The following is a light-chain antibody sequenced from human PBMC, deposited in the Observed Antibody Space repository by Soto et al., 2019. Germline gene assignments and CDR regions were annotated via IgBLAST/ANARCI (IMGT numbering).Light chain of an antibody. V-gene: IGLV2-14*01. CDR3: GSYTSSTTLV. J-gene: IGLJ3*02. CDR2: EVS. Sequence: QSALTQPASVSGSPGQSITISCTGTSSDVGGYNYVSWYQQPPGKAPKLIIYEVSNRPSGVSDRFSGSKSGNTASLTISGLQAEDEADYYCGSYTSSTTLVFGGGTKVTVL. CDR1: SSDVGGYNY.